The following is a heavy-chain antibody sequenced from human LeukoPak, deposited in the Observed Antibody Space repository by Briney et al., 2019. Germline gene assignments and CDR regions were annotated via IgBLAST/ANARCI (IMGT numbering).Heavy chain of an antibody. Sequence: GGSLRLSCAASGFTFSNHWMHWVRQAPGKGLVWVSRINNDGSSTVYVDSVKGRFTISRDNAKNTLDLQMNSLRAEDTAVYYCVRGMLGLDYWGQGTLVTVSS. J-gene: IGHJ4*02. V-gene: IGHV3-74*01. CDR2: INNDGSST. D-gene: IGHD3-16*01. CDR1: GFTFSNHW. CDR3: VRGMLGLDY.